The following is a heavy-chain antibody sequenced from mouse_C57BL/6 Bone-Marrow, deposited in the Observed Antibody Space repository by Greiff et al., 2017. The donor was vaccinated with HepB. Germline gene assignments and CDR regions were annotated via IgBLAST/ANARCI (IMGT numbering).Heavy chain of an antibody. CDR2: ILPGSGST. V-gene: IGHV1-9*01. CDR1: GYTFTGYW. Sequence: VQLVESGAELMKPGASVKLSCKATGYTFTGYWIEWVKQRPGHGLEWIGEILPGSGSTNYNEKFKGKATFTADTSSNTAYMQLSSLTTEDSAIYYCARRGYDDYDWFAYWGQGTLVTVSA. J-gene: IGHJ3*01. CDR3: ARRGYDDYDWFAY. D-gene: IGHD2-3*01.